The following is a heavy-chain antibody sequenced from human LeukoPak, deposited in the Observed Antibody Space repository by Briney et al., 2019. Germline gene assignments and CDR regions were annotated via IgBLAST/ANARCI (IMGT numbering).Heavy chain of an antibody. Sequence: ASVKVSCKASGGTFSSYAISWVRQAPGQGLEWMGWISAYNGNTNYAQKLQGRVTMTTDTSTSTAYMELRSLRSDDTAVYYCARGPYLMSSSRGYFQHWGQGTLVTVSS. V-gene: IGHV1-18*01. J-gene: IGHJ1*01. CDR3: ARGPYLMSSSRGYFQH. D-gene: IGHD6-13*01. CDR1: GGTFSSYA. CDR2: ISAYNGNT.